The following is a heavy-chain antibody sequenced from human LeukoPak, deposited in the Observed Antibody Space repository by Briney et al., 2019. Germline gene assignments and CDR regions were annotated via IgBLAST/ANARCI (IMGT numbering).Heavy chain of an antibody. CDR2: INGDGSST. CDR1: GFTLSSYW. V-gene: IGHV3-74*01. Sequence: TGGSLRLSCAASGFTLSSYWMFWVRQAPGKGLVWVSRINGDGSSTGYAVSVRGRFSISRDNAKNTLCLQMNSLRAEDAAVYYCAKGGTGGNWFDTWGQGTRVTVSS. D-gene: IGHD1-14*01. J-gene: IGHJ5*02. CDR3: AKGGTGGNWFDT.